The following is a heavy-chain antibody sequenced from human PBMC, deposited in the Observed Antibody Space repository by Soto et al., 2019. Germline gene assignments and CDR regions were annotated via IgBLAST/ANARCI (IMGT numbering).Heavy chain of an antibody. V-gene: IGHV3-23*01. J-gene: IGHJ4*02. CDR1: GFTFSSYA. D-gene: IGHD6-19*01. Sequence: PGGSLRLSCAASGFTFSSYAMSWVRQAPWKGLEWASAISGSGGSTYYADSVKGRFTISRDNAKTSLYLQMDSLRNEDTAVYYCARFFGSGFDYWGQGTLVTVSS. CDR2: ISGSGGST. CDR3: ARFFGSGFDY.